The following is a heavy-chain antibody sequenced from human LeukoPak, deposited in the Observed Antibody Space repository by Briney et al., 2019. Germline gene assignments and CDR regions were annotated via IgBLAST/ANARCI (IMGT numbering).Heavy chain of an antibody. CDR3: ARGLPLYDFWSGTSGYYMDV. Sequence: GASVKVSCKASGYTFTSYDINWVRQATGQGLEWMGWMNPNSGNTGYAQKFQGRVTMTRNTSISTAYMELSSLRSEDTAVYYCARGLPLYDFWSGTSGYYMDVWGKGTTVTVSS. CDR2: MNPNSGNT. J-gene: IGHJ6*03. CDR1: GYTFTSYD. V-gene: IGHV1-8*01. D-gene: IGHD3-3*01.